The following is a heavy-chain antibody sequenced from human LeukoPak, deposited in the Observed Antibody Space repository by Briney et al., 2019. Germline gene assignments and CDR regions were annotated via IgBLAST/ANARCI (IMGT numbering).Heavy chain of an antibody. J-gene: IGHJ4*02. D-gene: IGHD6-19*01. V-gene: IGHV3-23*01. CDR3: AKTTAGYSSGRYPGWPVDY. CDR1: GFTFGSYA. CDR2: ISGSGGST. Sequence: PGGSLRLSCAASGFTFGSYAMYWVRQAPGKGLEWVSGISGSGGSTFYADSVKGRFTISRDNSENTVYLQMNSLRAEDTAVYYCAKTTAGYSSGRYPGWPVDYWGQGTLVTVSS.